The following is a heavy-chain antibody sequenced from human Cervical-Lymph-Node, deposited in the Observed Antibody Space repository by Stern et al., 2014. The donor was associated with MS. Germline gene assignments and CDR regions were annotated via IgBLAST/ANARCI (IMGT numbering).Heavy chain of an antibody. J-gene: IGHJ4*02. CDR1: GFVFRRYA. V-gene: IGHV3-30*04. D-gene: IGHD1-26*01. Sequence: QVQLVESGGGVVQPGRSLRLSCAASGFVFRRYALHWVRQAPGKGLEWLALISYDGRDKYYTDSVKGRFPVSRDNSNNTVDLEMNSLRLEDTAVYYCAKGGSGSYLDWGQGSLVTVSS. CDR3: AKGGSGSYLD. CDR2: ISYDGRDK.